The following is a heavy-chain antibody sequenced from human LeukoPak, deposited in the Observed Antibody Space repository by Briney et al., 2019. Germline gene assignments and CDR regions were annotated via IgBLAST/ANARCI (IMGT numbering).Heavy chain of an antibody. CDR3: ARHGHCTNGVCYSNYYYHMDV. V-gene: IGHV5-51*01. D-gene: IGHD2-8*01. CDR1: GYSFASSW. Sequence: PGESLKISCKGSGYSFASSWIGWVRQMPGKGLKWMGIIYPDDSDTRYSPSFEGQITISVDKSISTAYLQWSSLKASDTAVYYCARHGHCTNGVCYSNYYYHMDVWGKETTVTVSS. CDR2: IYPDDSDT. J-gene: IGHJ6*03.